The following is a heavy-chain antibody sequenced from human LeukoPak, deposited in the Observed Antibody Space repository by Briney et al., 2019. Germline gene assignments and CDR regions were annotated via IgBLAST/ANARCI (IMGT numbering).Heavy chain of an antibody. CDR1: GFNFNNYA. CDR3: TNCARAGGYCYYDY. D-gene: IGHD2-21*02. CDR2: ISGSGDAT. V-gene: IGHV3-23*01. Sequence: GGSLRLPCAASGFNFNNYAMSWVRQAPGKGLEWVSAISGSGDATYYADSVKGRFTISRDNSKNTLYLQVNSLRAEDTAVYYCTNCARAGGYCYYDYWGQGTLVTVSS. J-gene: IGHJ4*02.